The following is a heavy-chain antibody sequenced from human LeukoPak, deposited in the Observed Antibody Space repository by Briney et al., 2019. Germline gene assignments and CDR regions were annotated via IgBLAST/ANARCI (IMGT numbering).Heavy chain of an antibody. CDR2: INPSGDST. CDR3: ARDLRQEAPFDY. J-gene: IGHJ4*02. V-gene: IGHV1-46*01. Sequence: ASVKVSCKASGYIFSHFYMHWVRQAPGQGLEWMGIINPSGDSTNYAQKFQGRVTMTRDTSTNTLYMELSSLRSEDTAVYYRARDLRQEAPFDYWGQGTLVTVSS. CDR1: GYIFSHFY.